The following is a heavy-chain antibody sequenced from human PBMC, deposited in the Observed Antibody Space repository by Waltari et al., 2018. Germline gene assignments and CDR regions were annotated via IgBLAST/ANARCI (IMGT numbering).Heavy chain of an antibody. CDR1: GYTFTSYG. CDR2: ISAYNGNT. CDR3: AKLGAQDHGYCSGGSCRTVTRDY. J-gene: IGHJ4*02. V-gene: IGHV1-18*01. Sequence: QVQLVQSGAEVKKPGASVKVSCKASGYTFTSYGISWMRQAPGQGLEWMGWISAYNGNTNYAQKLQGRVTMTTDTSTSTAYMELRSLRSDDTAVYYCAKLGAQDHGYCSGGSCRTVTRDYWGQGTLVTVSS. D-gene: IGHD2-15*01.